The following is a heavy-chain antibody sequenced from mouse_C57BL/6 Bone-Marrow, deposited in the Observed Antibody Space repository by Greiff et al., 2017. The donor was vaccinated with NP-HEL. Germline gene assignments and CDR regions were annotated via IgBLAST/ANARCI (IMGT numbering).Heavy chain of an antibody. J-gene: IGHJ2*01. CDR1: GYSITSGYY. D-gene: IGHD2-12*01. CDR2: ISYDGSN. CDR3: ARAYDGSDY. Sequence: ESGPGLVKPSQSLSLTCSVTGYSITSGYYWNWIRQFPGNKLEWMGYISYDGSNNYNPSLKNRISITRDTSKNQFFLKLNSVTTEDTATYYCARAYDGSDYWGQGTTLTVSS. V-gene: IGHV3-6*01.